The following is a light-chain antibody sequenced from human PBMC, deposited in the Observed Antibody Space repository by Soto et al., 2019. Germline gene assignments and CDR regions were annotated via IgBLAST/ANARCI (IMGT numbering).Light chain of an antibody. V-gene: IGLV2-14*03. CDR1: SSDVRSYNF. CDR2: DVS. Sequence: QSALTQPASVSGSPGQSITISCTVASSDVRSYNFVSWYRQHPGKAPKLLIYDVSHRPSGVSDCFSGSKSGNTASLTISRLQADDEADYYCTSYINDATPFGGGTKLTVL. J-gene: IGLJ3*02. CDR3: TSYINDATP.